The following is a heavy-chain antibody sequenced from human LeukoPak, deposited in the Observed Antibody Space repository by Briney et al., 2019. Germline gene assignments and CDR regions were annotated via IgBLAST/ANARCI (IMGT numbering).Heavy chain of an antibody. CDR1: GYTFTSYD. CDR2: MNPNSGNT. D-gene: IGHD6-19*01. Sequence: ASVKVSCKASGYTFTSYDINWVRQATGQGLEWMGWMNPNSGNTGYAQKFQGRVTMTRNTSISTAYMELSSLRSEDTAVYYCARFVLIAVEPYYYYGMDVWGQGTTVTVSS. J-gene: IGHJ6*02. CDR3: ARFVLIAVEPYYYYGMDV. V-gene: IGHV1-8*01.